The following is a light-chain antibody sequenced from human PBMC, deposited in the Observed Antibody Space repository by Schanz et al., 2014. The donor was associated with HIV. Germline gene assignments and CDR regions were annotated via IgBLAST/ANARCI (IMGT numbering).Light chain of an antibody. J-gene: IGKJ2*01. CDR1: QSVRSN. Sequence: EKMLTQSPATLSVSPGERASLSCRASQSVRSNLAWYQQKPGQAPRLLIYGAFSRATGIPDRFSGSGSGTDFTLTISRLESEDFAVYYCQQYGTSYTFGQGTKLEI. CDR3: QQYGTSYT. V-gene: IGKV3-20*01. CDR2: GAF.